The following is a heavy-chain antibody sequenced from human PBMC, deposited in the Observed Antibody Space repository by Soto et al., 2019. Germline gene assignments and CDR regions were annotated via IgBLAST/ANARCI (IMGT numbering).Heavy chain of an antibody. J-gene: IGHJ4*02. CDR2: IQGSGNT. V-gene: IGHV4-4*07. D-gene: IGHD1-26*01. CDR3: ARSGGSFNFDY. CDR1: GGSISSSY. Sequence: SDTLSLTCIVSGGSISSSYWSWIRQPAGKGLEWIGRIQGSGNTNYNPSLKSRVTMSGDTSKNQFSLKLSSVTAADTAVYYCARSGGSFNFDYWGQGTLVTVSS.